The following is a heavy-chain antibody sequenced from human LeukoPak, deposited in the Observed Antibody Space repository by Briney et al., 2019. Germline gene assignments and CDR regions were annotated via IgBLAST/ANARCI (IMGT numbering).Heavy chain of an antibody. D-gene: IGHD4-17*01. CDR2: IYHSGNT. V-gene: IGHV4-38-2*02. J-gene: IGHJ4*02. CDR3: ASGSDYGKSY. CDR1: GYSISSGYY. Sequence: PSETLSLTCTVSGYSISSGYYWGWIRQPPGKGLEWIGSIYHSGNTYYNPSLKSRVTISVDTSKNQFSLKLSSVTAADTAVYYCASGSDYGKSYWGQGTLVTVSS.